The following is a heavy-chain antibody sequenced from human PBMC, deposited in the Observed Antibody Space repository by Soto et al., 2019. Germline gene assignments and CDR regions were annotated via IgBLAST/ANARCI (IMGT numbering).Heavy chain of an antibody. V-gene: IGHV3-11*01. CDR3: VSTVTTFDYFDY. J-gene: IGHJ4*02. Sequence: PGGSLRLSCAASGFTFSDYYMSWIRQAPGKGLEWVSYISSSGSTIYYADSVKGRFTISRDNAKNSLYLQMNSLRAEDTAVYYCVSTVTTFDYFDYWGQGTLVTVSS. CDR2: ISSSGSTI. CDR1: GFTFSDYY. D-gene: IGHD4-17*01.